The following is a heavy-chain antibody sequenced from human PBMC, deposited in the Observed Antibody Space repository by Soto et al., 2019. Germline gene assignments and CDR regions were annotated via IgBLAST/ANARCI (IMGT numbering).Heavy chain of an antibody. J-gene: IGHJ4*02. CDR3: ARPEYSGSNFSFAY. Sequence: SETLSLTCTVSGGSISSGSYYWGWIRQSPGKGLEWIGNIYASGTTYYNPSLKSRVTISVDKSKNQFSLKLSSVTAADTAVYYCARPEYSGSNFSFAYWGQG. CDR2: IYASGTT. CDR1: GGSISSGSYY. V-gene: IGHV4-39*01. D-gene: IGHD1-26*01.